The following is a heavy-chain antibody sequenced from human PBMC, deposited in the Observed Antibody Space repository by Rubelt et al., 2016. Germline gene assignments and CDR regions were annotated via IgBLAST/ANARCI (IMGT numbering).Heavy chain of an antibody. CDR2: ISLDDDK. V-gene: IGHV2-5*02. J-gene: IGHJ4*02. Sequence: QITLKESGPTLVKPTQTLTLTCSFSGFSLTTSAVGVGWIRQPPGKALEWLALISLDDDKCYTPPLNSRLPIAKDTSKNQVVLTMTNMDPVETATYFCAHIKSSGWDFDYWGQGTLVTVSS. D-gene: IGHD6-19*01. CDR3: AHIKSSGWDFDY. CDR1: GFSLTTSAVG.